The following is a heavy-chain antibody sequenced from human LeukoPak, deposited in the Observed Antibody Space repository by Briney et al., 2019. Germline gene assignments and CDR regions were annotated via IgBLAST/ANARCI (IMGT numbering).Heavy chain of an antibody. CDR1: GFTFSSYG. CDR3: AKKPGTTEDPFDY. D-gene: IGHD1-7*01. J-gene: IGHJ4*02. Sequence: GRSLRLSCAASGFTFSSYGMHWVRQAPGKGLEWVTVISYDGNNKYYADSMKGRFTISRDNSKNTLFLQMNSLRAEDTALYYCAKKPGTTEDPFDYWGQGTLVTVSS. V-gene: IGHV3-30*18. CDR2: ISYDGNNK.